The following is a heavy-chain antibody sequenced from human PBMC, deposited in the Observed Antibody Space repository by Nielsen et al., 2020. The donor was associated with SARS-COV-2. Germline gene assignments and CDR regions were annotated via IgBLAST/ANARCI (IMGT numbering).Heavy chain of an antibody. V-gene: IGHV3-21*01. CDR1: GFTFSDYS. CDR3: TRGFYSQSDY. CDR2: ISGDSNYI. D-gene: IGHD2-15*01. J-gene: IGHJ4*02. Sequence: GGSLRLSCAASGFTFSDYSMNWVRQAPGKGLEWVASISGDSNYIFYSELVKGRFTMSRDNGKNSLYLQMNTLRSEDTALYYCTRGFYSQSDYWGQGALVTVSS.